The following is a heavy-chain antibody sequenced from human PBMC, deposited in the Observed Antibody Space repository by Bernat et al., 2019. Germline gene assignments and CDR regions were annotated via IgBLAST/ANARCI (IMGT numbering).Heavy chain of an antibody. V-gene: IGHV1-58*02. J-gene: IGHJ3*02. Sequence: QMQLLQSGPEVKKPGTSVMVSCTTSGFTFSTSAIQWVRQSRGQRLGWIGWIVVGSGDTKYAQNYKERVTITRDRATSTTYIELSSLRFEDTAVYYCAANGGSYSDDAFDIWGQGTIVTV. CDR1: GFTFSTSA. D-gene: IGHD1-26*01. CDR3: AANGGSYSDDAFDI. CDR2: IVVGSGDT.